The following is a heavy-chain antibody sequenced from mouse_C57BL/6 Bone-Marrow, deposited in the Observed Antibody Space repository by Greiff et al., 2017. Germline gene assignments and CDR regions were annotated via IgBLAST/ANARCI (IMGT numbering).Heavy chain of an antibody. Sequence: QVQLKQSGAELARPGASVKLSCKASGYTFTSYGISWVKQRTGQGLEWIGEIYPRSGNTYYNEKFKGKSTLTADKSSSTAYMELRSLTSEDSAVYFCAREITTVVTDGYFDVWGTGTTVTVSS. V-gene: IGHV1-81*01. CDR2: IYPRSGNT. CDR3: AREITTVVTDGYFDV. D-gene: IGHD1-1*01. J-gene: IGHJ1*03. CDR1: GYTFTSYG.